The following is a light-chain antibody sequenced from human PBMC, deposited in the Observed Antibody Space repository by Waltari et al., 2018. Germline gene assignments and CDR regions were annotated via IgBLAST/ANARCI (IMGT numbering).Light chain of an antibody. CDR2: QVS. V-gene: IGKV2-30*01. CDR3: LQVPFT. Sequence: GVLTQSPLSLAVTLGQPSPISCKSSQSLLYSNGNVYLDWYLQRPGQSPRRLIYQVSKRDSGVPDRFSGSGSDTDFTLRISRVEADDVGTYYCLQVPFTFGPGTKMEVK. CDR1: QSLLYSNGNVY. J-gene: IGKJ3*01.